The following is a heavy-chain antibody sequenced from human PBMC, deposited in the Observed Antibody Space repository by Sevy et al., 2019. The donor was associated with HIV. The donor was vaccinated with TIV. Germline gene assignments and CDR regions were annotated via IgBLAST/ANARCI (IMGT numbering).Heavy chain of an antibody. V-gene: IGHV3-48*02. Sequence: GGSLRLSCAASGFTFSSYSMIWVRQAPGKGLEWVSYISSSSSTIYYADSVKGRFTISRDNAKNSLYLQMNSLRDEDTAVYYCTRDMAAYCGGDCYSPNYGMDVWGQGTTVTVSS. CDR3: TRDMAAYCGGDCYSPNYGMDV. CDR2: ISSSSSTI. D-gene: IGHD2-21*02. J-gene: IGHJ6*02. CDR1: GFTFSSYS.